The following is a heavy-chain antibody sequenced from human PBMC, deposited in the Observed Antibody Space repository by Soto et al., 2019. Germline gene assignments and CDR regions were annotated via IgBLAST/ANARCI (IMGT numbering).Heavy chain of an antibody. CDR3: ARDRGPSSGYYPYWFDP. J-gene: IGHJ5*02. Sequence: QVQLVQSGAEVKKPGSSVKVSCKASGGTFSNYAITWVRQAPGQGLEWMGGIIPIFGTANYAQKFQARVTRTADELTSTTYRELSSLRSEDTAVYYCARDRGPSSGYYPYWFDPWGQGTLVTVSS. CDR1: GGTFSNYA. D-gene: IGHD3-22*01. V-gene: IGHV1-69*12. CDR2: IIPIFGTA.